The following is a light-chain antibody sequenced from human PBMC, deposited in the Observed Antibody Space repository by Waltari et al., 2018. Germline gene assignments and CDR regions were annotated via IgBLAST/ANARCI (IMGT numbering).Light chain of an antibody. CDR3: QQYYSPPVT. CDR1: QSGQSVLSSSNNRNY. V-gene: IGKV4-1*01. J-gene: IGKJ4*01. Sequence: DIVMTQSPDSLAVSLGETATINCKPRQSGQSVLSSSNNRNYLAWYQQKPGQPPKMLIYWASTRESGVPDRFSGSGSGTDFTLTISSLQAEDVAVYYCQQYYSPPVTFGGGTKVEIK. CDR2: WAS.